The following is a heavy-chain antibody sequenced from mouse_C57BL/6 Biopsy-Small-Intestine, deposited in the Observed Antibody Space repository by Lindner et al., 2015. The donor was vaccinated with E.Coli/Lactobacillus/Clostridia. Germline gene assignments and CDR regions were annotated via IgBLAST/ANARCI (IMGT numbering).Heavy chain of an antibody. Sequence: VQLQESGAELVKPGASVKISCKASGYASSSYWMNWVKQRPGKGLEWIGQIYPGDGDTNYNGKFKGKATLTADKSSSTAYMQLSSLTSEDSAVYFCAFHYYGSSYFDYWGQGTTLTVSS. J-gene: IGHJ2*01. V-gene: IGHV1-80*01. CDR3: AFHYYGSSYFDY. CDR2: IYPGDGDT. D-gene: IGHD1-1*01. CDR1: GYASSSYW.